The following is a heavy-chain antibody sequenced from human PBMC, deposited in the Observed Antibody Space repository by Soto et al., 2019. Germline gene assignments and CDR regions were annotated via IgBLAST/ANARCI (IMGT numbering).Heavy chain of an antibody. CDR2: INSDGSST. J-gene: IGHJ4*02. Sequence: EVQLVESGGGLVQPGGSLRLSCAASGFTFSSYWMHWVRQAPGKGLVWVSRINSDGSSTSYADSVKGRFTISRDNAKNTLYLQMNSLRAEDTAVYYCARGTQTPQYIMITFGGVIKYFDYWGQGTLVTVSS. CDR1: GFTFSSYW. D-gene: IGHD3-16*01. V-gene: IGHV3-74*01. CDR3: ARGTQTPQYIMITFGGVIKYFDY.